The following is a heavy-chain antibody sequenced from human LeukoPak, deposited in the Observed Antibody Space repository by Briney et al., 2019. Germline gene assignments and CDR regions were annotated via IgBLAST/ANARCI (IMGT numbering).Heavy chain of an antibody. D-gene: IGHD3-16*01. V-gene: IGHV3-21*01. CDR1: GFTFSSYS. J-gene: IGHJ4*02. CDR3: ARDLGGGAFDY. CDR2: ISSSSSYI. Sequence: GGSLRLSCAVSGFTFSSYSMNWVRQAPGKGLEWVSSISSSSSYIYYADSVKGRFTTSRDNAKNSLYLQMNSLRAEDTAVYYCARDLGGGAFDYWGQGTLVTVSS.